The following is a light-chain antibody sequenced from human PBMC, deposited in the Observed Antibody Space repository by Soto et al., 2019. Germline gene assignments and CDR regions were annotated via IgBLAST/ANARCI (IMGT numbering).Light chain of an antibody. J-gene: IGLJ1*01. CDR3: SSYTSSSPLV. Sequence: QSALTQPASVSGSPGQSITISCTGTSSDVGGYNYVSWYQQHPGKDPKLMIYDVSNRPSGVSNRFSGSKSGNTASLTISGLQAEDEAAYYCSSYTSSSPLVFGTGTKLTVL. CDR1: SSDVGGYNY. V-gene: IGLV2-14*01. CDR2: DVS.